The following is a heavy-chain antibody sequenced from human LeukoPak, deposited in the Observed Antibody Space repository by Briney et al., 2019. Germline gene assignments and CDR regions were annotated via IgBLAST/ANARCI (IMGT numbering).Heavy chain of an antibody. J-gene: IGHJ4*02. V-gene: IGHV4-34*01. Sequence: SETLSLTCAVYGGSFSGYYWSWIRQPPGKGLEWIGEINHSESTNYNPSLKSRVTISVDTSKNQFSLKLSSVTAADTAVYYCARGLPRIMRELLRSRPKPLNFDYWGQGTLVTVSS. D-gene: IGHD1-26*01. CDR1: GGSFSGYY. CDR3: ARGLPRIMRELLRSRPKPLNFDY. CDR2: INHSEST.